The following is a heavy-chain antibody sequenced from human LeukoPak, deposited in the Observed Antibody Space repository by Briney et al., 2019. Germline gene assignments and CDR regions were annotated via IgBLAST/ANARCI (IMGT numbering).Heavy chain of an antibody. CDR1: GFTFSSYA. CDR2: ISGSGGST. V-gene: IGHV3-23*01. J-gene: IGHJ3*02. CDR3: ARYCGGDCSAFDI. Sequence: GGSLRLSCAASGFTFSSYAMSWVHQAPGKGLEWVSAISGSGGSTYYADSVKGRFTISRDNAKNSLYLQMNSLRAEDTAVYYCARYCGGDCSAFDIWGQGTMVTVSS. D-gene: IGHD2-21*02.